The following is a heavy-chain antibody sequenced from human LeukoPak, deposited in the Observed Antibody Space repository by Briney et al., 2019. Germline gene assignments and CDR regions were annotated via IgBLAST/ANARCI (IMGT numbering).Heavy chain of an antibody. V-gene: IGHV4-30-4*01. J-gene: IGHJ4*02. CDR2: IYYSGST. D-gene: IGHD5/OR15-5a*01. Sequence: PSETLSLTCTVSGGSISSGDYYWSWIRQPPGKGLEWIGYIYYSGSTYYNPSLKSRVTISVDTSKNQFSLKLSSVTAADTAVYYCARVHHTHVYGWGYFDYWGQGTLVTVSS. CDR1: GGSISSGDYY. CDR3: ARVHHTHVYGWGYFDY.